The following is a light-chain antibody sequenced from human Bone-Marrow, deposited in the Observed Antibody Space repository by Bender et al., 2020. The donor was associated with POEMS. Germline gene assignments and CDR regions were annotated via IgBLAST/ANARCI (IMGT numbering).Light chain of an antibody. CDR3: QVWDSSTYTV. CDR1: GSNIGGYP. V-gene: IGLV1-44*01. CDR2: TNN. Sequence: QSVLTQPPSVSGTPGQRVTISCSGSGSNIGGYPVNWYQQLPGTAPRLLIYTNNERPSGIPERFSGSNSGNTATLTISRVEAGDEADYYCQVWDSSTYTVFGGGTKLTVL. J-gene: IGLJ2*01.